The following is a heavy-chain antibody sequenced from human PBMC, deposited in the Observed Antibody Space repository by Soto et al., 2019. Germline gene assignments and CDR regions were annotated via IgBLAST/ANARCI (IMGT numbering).Heavy chain of an antibody. J-gene: IGHJ4*01. CDR1: GFTFSSYG. CDR2: IWYDGSGK. D-gene: IGHD2-2*01. V-gene: IGHV3-33*01. Sequence: GGSLRLSCAASGFTFSSYGMHWVRQGPGKGLEWVAVIWYDGSGKFCADSVRGRGTISRDNSNLYLHMNSLRADDTAAYECAGHQLDRLKPSEHRYFDYWGQGAMVTVSS. CDR3: AGHQLDRLKPSEHRYFDY.